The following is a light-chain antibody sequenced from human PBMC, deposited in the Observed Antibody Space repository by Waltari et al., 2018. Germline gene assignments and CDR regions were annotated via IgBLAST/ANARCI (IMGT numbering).Light chain of an antibody. CDR2: DTS. J-gene: IGKJ1*01. Sequence: VLTQSPGTLSLSPGGRVTPSCRASQSVGKYLAWYQQKPGQAPRLLISDTSTRATGIPDRFSGSGSGTDFSLTISRLEPEDFAVYYCQKYVSLPATFGQGTKVQIK. V-gene: IGKV3-20*01. CDR1: QSVGKY. CDR3: QKYVSLPAT.